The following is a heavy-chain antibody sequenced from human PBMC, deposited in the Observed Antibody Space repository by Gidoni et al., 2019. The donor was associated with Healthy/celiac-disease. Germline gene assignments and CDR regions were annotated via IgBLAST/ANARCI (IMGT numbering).Heavy chain of an antibody. V-gene: IGHV3-30*18. Sequence: QVQLVESGGGVVQPGRSLRLACAASGFTFSSYGMHWVRQAPGKGLEWVAVISYDGSNKYYADSVKGRFTISRDNSKNTLYLQMNSLRAEDTAVYYCAKGYGDPDAFDIWGQGTMVTVSS. CDR1: GFTFSSYG. CDR2: ISYDGSNK. D-gene: IGHD4-17*01. CDR3: AKGYGDPDAFDI. J-gene: IGHJ3*02.